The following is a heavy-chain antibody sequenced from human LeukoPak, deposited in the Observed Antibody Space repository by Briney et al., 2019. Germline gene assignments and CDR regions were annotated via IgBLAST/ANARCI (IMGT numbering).Heavy chain of an antibody. D-gene: IGHD6-19*01. V-gene: IGHV3-48*03. CDR1: GFTFSSYE. J-gene: IGHJ4*02. CDR2: ISTSGSTI. Sequence: LSCXASGFTFSSYEMNWVRQAPGKGLEWGSYISTSGSTIYYADSVKGRFTISRDNAKNSLYLQMNSLRAEDTAIYYCARQWLTPFDYWGQGTLVTVSS. CDR3: ARQWLTPFDY.